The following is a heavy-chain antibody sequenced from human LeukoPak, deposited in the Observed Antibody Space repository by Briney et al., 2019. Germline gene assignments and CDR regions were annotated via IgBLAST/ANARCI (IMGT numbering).Heavy chain of an antibody. V-gene: IGHV4-59*01. CDR3: AGSRKKVFVTTPVGWFDP. D-gene: IGHD3-22*01. CDR1: GGSISSYY. J-gene: IGHJ5*02. CDR2: IYYSGST. Sequence: SETLSLTCTVSGGSISSYYWSWIRQPPGKGLEWIGHIYYSGSTNYNPSLKSRVTLSVDTSKNQFSLKLTSVTAADTAVYYCAGSRKKVFVTTPVGWFDPWGQGTLVTVSS.